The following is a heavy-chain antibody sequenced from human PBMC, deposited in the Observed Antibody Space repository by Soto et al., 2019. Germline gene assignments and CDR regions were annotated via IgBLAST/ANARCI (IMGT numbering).Heavy chain of an antibody. CDR1: GFSFSSHS. CDR3: ARGRGYCGGTNCYLDY. Sequence: EVQLVESGGGLVQPGGSLRLSCAASGFSFSSHSVKWVRQAPGKGLEWVSYISSSGSTIYYADSVKGRFTISRDNAKNXLYLQMNSLRDDDTAVYYCARGRGYCGGTNCYLDYWGQGALVTVSS. V-gene: IGHV3-48*02. CDR2: ISSSGSTI. J-gene: IGHJ4*02. D-gene: IGHD2-21*01.